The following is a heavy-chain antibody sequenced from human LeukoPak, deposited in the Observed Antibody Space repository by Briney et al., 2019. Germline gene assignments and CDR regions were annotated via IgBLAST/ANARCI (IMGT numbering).Heavy chain of an antibody. Sequence: GESLKISCKGSGYSFTSYWIGWVRQMPGKGLEWMGIIYPGDSDTRYSPSFQGQVTISADKSISTAYLQWSSLKASDTAMYYCARSRQLEGLGGHYDYWGQGTLVTVSS. CDR2: IYPGDSDT. CDR1: GYSFTSYW. V-gene: IGHV5-51*01. CDR3: ARSRQLEGLGGHYDY. D-gene: IGHD3-16*01. J-gene: IGHJ4*02.